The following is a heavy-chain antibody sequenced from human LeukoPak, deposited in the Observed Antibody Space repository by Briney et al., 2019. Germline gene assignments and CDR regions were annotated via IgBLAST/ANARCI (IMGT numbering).Heavy chain of an antibody. CDR2: IRYDGSNK. V-gene: IGHV3-30*02. CDR3: AKDLGAVSQPYSGSYYSGSPGAFDI. CDR1: GFTFSSYG. D-gene: IGHD1-26*01. Sequence: GGSLRLTCAASGFTFSSYGMHWVRQAPGKGLEWVAFIRYDGSNKYYADSVKGRFTISRDNSKNTLYLQMNSLRAEDKAVYYCAKDLGAVSQPYSGSYYSGSPGAFDIWGQGTMVTVSS. J-gene: IGHJ3*02.